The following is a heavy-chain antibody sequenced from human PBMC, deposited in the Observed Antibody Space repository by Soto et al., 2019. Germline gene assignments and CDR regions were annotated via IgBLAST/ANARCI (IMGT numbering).Heavy chain of an antibody. CDR2: TYDSGST. CDR3: AKAGYGAGTNPYYLDY. Sequence: SETLSLTCTVSGGAISSFYWRWILQPPRKGLEWIGFTYDSGSTNYNPSLKSRVTISVDTSKNQFSLKLSSVTAADTAVYYCAKAGYGAGTNPYYLDYWGQGTPVTVSS. CDR1: GGAISSFY. V-gene: IGHV4-59*01. D-gene: IGHD4-17*01. J-gene: IGHJ4*02.